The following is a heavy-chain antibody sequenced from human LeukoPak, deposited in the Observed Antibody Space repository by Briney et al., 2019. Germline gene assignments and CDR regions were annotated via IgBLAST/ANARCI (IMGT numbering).Heavy chain of an antibody. CDR2: IYYSGST. CDR3: ARGGGSYYRYFDL. J-gene: IGHJ2*01. D-gene: IGHD1-26*01. CDR1: GGSISSYY. V-gene: IGHV4-59*01. Sequence: SETLSLTCTVSGGSISSYYWSWIRQPPGKGLEWIGYIYYSGSTNYNPSLKSRVTISVDTSKNQFSLKLSSVTAADTAVYYCARGGGSYYRYFDLWGRGTLVTVSS.